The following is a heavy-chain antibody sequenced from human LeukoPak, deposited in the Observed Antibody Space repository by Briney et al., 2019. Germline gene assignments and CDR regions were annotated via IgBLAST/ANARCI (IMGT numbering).Heavy chain of an antibody. J-gene: IGHJ3*02. CDR2: IGTSGADI. V-gene: IGHV3-48*03. D-gene: IGHD3-22*01. CDR3: TSPSSPNDSSGYDFGAFDI. Sequence: GGSLRLSCAASGFTFSSYEMNWVRQAPGKGLEWVSYIGTSGADIYYADSVKGRFTIFRDNAKRSLYLQMNSLRAEDTAVYYCTSPSSPNDSSGYDFGAFDIWGQGTMVTVSS. CDR1: GFTFSSYE.